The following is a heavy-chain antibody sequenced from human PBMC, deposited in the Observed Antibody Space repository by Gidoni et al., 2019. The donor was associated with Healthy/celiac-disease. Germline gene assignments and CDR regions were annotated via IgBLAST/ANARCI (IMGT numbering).Heavy chain of an antibody. Sequence: GGSTSYAQKFQGRVTMTRDTSTSTVYMELSSLRSEDTAVYYCARDSIAVAGTEFDPWGQGTLVTVSS. V-gene: IGHV1-46*01. CDR3: ARDSIAVAGTEFDP. J-gene: IGHJ5*02. D-gene: IGHD6-19*01. CDR2: GGST.